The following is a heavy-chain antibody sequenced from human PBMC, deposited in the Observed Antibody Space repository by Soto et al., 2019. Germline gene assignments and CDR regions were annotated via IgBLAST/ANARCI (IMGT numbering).Heavy chain of an antibody. CDR2: ISPLLGTG. D-gene: IGHD3-16*01. Sequence: QGQLVQSGAEVKKPGSSVKVSCRASGATFTNSVITWVRKGPGQALEFMGGISPLLGTGDYAENFQRRVTFTAAKVTNTLYMEMRSMRYDDTAIYFCARSGLRRPHNPYRFFGVDVWGHGTT. CDR3: ARSGLRRPHNPYRFFGVDV. V-gene: IGHV1-69*06. J-gene: IGHJ6*02. CDR1: GATFTNSV.